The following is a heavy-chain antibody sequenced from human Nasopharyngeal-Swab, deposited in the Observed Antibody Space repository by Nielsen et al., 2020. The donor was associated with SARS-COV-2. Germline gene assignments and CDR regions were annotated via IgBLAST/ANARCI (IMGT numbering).Heavy chain of an antibody. J-gene: IGHJ4*02. D-gene: IGHD6-19*01. CDR2: ISSSSSTI. CDR1: GFTFSSYS. Sequence: GESLKISCAASGFTFSSYSMNWVRQAPGKGLEWVSYISSSSSTIYYADSVKGRFTISRDNAKNSLYLQMNSLRHEDTAVYYCARDVSIIAVAGDGYYWGQGTLVTVSS. CDR3: ARDVSIIAVAGDGYY. V-gene: IGHV3-48*02.